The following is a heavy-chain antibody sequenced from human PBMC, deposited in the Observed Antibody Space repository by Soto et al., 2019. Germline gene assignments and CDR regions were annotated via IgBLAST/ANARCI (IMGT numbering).Heavy chain of an antibody. D-gene: IGHD3-3*01. J-gene: IGHJ5*02. CDR2: INHSGST. CDR1: GGSFSGYY. V-gene: IGHV4-34*01. CDR3: ARKTIFGVVIIVSPRGGWFDP. Sequence: SETLSLTCAVYGGSFSGYYWSWIRQPPGKGLEWIGEINHSGSTNYNPSLKSRVTISVDTSKNQFSLKLSSVTAADTAVYYCARKTIFGVVIIVSPRGGWFDPWGQGTLVTVSS.